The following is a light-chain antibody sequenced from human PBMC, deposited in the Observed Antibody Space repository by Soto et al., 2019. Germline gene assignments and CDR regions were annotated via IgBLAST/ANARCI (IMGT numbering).Light chain of an antibody. CDR3: VLYMNRGTRV. J-gene: IGLJ3*02. CDR2: NTN. CDR1: SGSVSTNYY. V-gene: IGLV8-61*01. Sequence: QTVVTQEPSFSVSPGGTVTLTCGLNSGSVSTNYYPAWYQHTPGQATRALIYNTNTRSSGLPARFSGSIRGNKAALTISGAQADDESDYYCVLYMNRGTRVFGGGTKLTVL.